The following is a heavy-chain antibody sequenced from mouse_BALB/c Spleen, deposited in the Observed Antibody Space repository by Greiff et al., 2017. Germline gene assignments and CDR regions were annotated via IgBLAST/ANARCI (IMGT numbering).Heavy chain of an antibody. V-gene: IGHV5-6-5*01. D-gene: IGHD2-4*01. Sequence: EVHLVESGGGLVKPGGSLKLSCAASGFTFSSYAMSWVRQTPEKRLEWVASISSGGSIYYPDSVKGRFTISRDNARNILYLQMSSLRSEDTAMYYCARGYDYDGFAYWGQGTLVTVSA. J-gene: IGHJ3*01. CDR1: GFTFSSYA. CDR2: ISSGGSI. CDR3: ARGYDYDGFAY.